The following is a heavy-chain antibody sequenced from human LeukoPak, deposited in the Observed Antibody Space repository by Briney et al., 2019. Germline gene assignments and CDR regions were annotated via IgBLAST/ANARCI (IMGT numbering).Heavy chain of an antibody. CDR3: AKDWGSKFASGSSYLDS. CDR1: GFDLNNYA. J-gene: IGHJ4*02. Sequence: GGSLRLSCAASGFDLNNYAMHWVRQAPGKGLEWVTLISYSGDNTYYADSVKGRFTISRVNSEKTRSLQMNGLRPEDTAVYFCAKDWGSKFASGSSYLDSWGQGTLVTVSS. CDR2: ISYSGDNT. D-gene: IGHD3-10*01. V-gene: IGHV3-30*04.